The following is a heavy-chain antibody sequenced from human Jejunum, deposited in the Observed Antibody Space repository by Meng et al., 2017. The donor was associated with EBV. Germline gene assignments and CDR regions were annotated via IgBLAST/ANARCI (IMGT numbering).Heavy chain of an antibody. J-gene: IGHJ5*02. Sequence: QVQVQESGPGLVQPSGTLSLTCAFSGASISSGHWWSWVRQAPGEGLEWIGEIYYTGRTNYNPSLKSRVSMSIDKSKNQFSLNLNSVTVADTAVYYCATSMSGYSYGYSWGQGTLVTVSS. CDR2: IYYTGRT. D-gene: IGHD5-12*01. CDR3: ATSMSGYSYGYS. CDR1: GASISSGHW. V-gene: IGHV4-4*02.